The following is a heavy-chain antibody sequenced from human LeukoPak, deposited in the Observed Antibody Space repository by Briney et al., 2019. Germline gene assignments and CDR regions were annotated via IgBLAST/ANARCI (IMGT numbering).Heavy chain of an antibody. CDR2: ISGSGGST. CDR3: ARRRGSSGELGRFYYYYYYMDV. Sequence: GGSLRLSCAASGFTFSSYATSWVRQAPGKGLEWVSAISGSGGSTYYADSVKGRFTISRDNAKNSLYLQMNSLRAEDTAVYYCARRRGSSGELGRFYYYYYYMDVWGKGTTVTVSS. J-gene: IGHJ6*03. D-gene: IGHD1-7*01. CDR1: GFTFSSYA. V-gene: IGHV3-23*01.